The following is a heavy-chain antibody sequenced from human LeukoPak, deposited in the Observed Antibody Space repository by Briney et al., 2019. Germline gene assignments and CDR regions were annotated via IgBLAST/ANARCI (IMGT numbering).Heavy chain of an antibody. V-gene: IGHV3-21*01. D-gene: IGHD4-17*01. Sequence: GGSLRLSCAASGSTFSSYSMNWVRQAPGKGLEWVSSISSSSYIYYADSVKGRFTISRDNAKNSLYLQMNSLRAEDTAVYYCARDRGGYGDYHFDYWGQGTLVTVSS. J-gene: IGHJ4*02. CDR2: ISSSSYI. CDR1: GSTFSSYS. CDR3: ARDRGGYGDYHFDY.